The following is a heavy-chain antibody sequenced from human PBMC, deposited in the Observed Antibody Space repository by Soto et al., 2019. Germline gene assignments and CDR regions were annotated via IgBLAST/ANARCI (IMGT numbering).Heavy chain of an antibody. J-gene: IGHJ4*02. CDR1: GDSISSPHYY. Sequence: QVRLQESGPGLVKPSQTLSLSCTVSGDSISSPHYYWTWIRQPPGKGLEWVGYIYYTGNNFYNPALKSRVAMSVDPSTNQCSLKLASVTDADTAVYFCAREPKQNYDSSPWNGGFDSWGPGTLVTVSS. CDR2: IYYTGNN. CDR3: AREPKQNYDSSPWNGGFDS. D-gene: IGHD3-22*01. V-gene: IGHV4-30-4*01.